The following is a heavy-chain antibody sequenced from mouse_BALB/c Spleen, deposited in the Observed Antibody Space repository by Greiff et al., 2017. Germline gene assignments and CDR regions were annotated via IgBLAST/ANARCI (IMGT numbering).Heavy chain of an antibody. CDR1: GYAFSSYW. J-gene: IGHJ4*01. Sequence: QVQLQQSGAELVRPGSSVKISCKASGYAFSSYWMNWVKQRPGQGLEWIGQIYPGDGDTNYNGKFKGKATLTADKSSSTAYMQLSSLTSEDSAVYFCARSGYGNPCNAMDYWGQGTSVTVSS. V-gene: IGHV1-80*01. CDR3: ARSGYGNPCNAMDY. D-gene: IGHD2-1*01. CDR2: IYPGDGDT.